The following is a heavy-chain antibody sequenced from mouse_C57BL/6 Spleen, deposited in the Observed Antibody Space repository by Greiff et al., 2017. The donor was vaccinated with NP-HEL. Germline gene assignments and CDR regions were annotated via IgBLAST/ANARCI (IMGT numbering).Heavy chain of an antibody. CDR2: IDPSDSYT. J-gene: IGHJ2*01. Sequence: QVQLQQPGAELVMPGASVKLSCKASGYTFTSYWMHWVKQRPGQGLEWIGEIDPSDSYTNYNQKFKGKSTLTVDKSSSTAYMQLSSLTSEDSAVYYCARLYYGNYIDYWGQGTTLTVSS. D-gene: IGHD2-1*01. V-gene: IGHV1-69*01. CDR3: ARLYYGNYIDY. CDR1: GYTFTSYW.